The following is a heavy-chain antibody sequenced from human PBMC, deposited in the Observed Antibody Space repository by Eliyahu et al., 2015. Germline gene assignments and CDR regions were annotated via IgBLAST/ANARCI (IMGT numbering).Heavy chain of an antibody. CDR2: ISGSGGST. CDR3: AKDLEGVAATHGALWFDP. D-gene: IGHD2-15*01. Sequence: EVQLLESGGGLVQPGGSLRLSCAASGFTFSXXXXSWVRQAPGKGLGWVSAISGSGGSTYYADSVKGRFTISRDNSKNTLYLQMNSLRAEDTAVYYCAKDLEGVAATHGALWFDPWGQGTLVTVSS. CDR1: GFTFSXXX. J-gene: IGHJ5*02. V-gene: IGHV3-23*01.